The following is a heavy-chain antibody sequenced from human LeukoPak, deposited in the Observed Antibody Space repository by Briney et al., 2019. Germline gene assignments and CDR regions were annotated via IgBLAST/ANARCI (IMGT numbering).Heavy chain of an antibody. Sequence: GGSLRLSCAASGFTFSAYWMHWVRQAPGKGLVWVSRINREGTDTIYADSVKGRFTISRDNANNRLYLQMNSLRAEDTAVYYCARDRDYSSSSLDVWGQGTTVIVSS. CDR3: ARDRDYSSSSLDV. V-gene: IGHV3-74*01. CDR2: INREGTDT. J-gene: IGHJ6*02. D-gene: IGHD6-6*01. CDR1: GFTFSAYW.